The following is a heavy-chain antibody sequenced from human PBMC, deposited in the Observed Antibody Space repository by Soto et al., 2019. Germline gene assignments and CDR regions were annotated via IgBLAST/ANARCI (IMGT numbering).Heavy chain of an antibody. CDR1: GGSISSGGYS. D-gene: IGHD4-4*01. CDR2: IYHSGST. Sequence: PSETLSLTCAVSGGSISSGGYSWSWIRQPPGKGLEWIGYIYHSGSTYYNPSLKSRVTISVDRSKNQFSLKLSSVTAADTAVYFCAMTRRTVSSSDYWGQGTLVTVSS. V-gene: IGHV4-30-2*01. J-gene: IGHJ4*02. CDR3: AMTRRTVSSSDY.